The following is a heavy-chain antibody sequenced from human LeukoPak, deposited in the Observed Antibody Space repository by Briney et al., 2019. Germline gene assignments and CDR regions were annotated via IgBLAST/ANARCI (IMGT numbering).Heavy chain of an antibody. CDR1: GFTFSSYW. CDR2: INSDESST. J-gene: IGHJ6*04. V-gene: IGHV3-74*01. CDR3: ARGGVRYFNAMDV. D-gene: IGHD3-9*01. Sequence: GGSLRLSCAASGFTFSSYWIHWVRQAPGKGLVRVSRINSDESSTSYADSVKGRFTISRDNAKNTLYLQMNSLSAEDTAVYYCARGGVRYFNAMDVWGKGTTVTVSS.